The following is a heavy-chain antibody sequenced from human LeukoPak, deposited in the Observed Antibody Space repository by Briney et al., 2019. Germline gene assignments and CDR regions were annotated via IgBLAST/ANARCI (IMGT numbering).Heavy chain of an antibody. V-gene: IGHV4-59*01. CDR2: INYSRST. CDR1: GCSISRYY. Sequence: SETLSLTCTGSGCSISRYYWSWLRQPPGKGLEWIGYINYSRSTNHNPSLKSRVTISVDTSKNQFSLKLSSVTAADTAVYSCARDTDWFDRWGQGAMVTV. J-gene: IGHJ5*02. CDR3: ARDTDWFDR.